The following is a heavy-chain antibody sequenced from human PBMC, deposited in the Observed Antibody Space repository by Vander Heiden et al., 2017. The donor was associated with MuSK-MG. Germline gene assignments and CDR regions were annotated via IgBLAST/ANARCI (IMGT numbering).Heavy chain of an antibody. D-gene: IGHD3-22*01. V-gene: IGHV4-4*07. CDR2: IYTSGST. Sequence: QVQLQESGPGLVKPSETLSLTCTVSGGSISSYYWSWIRQPAGKGLEWIGRIYTSGSTNYNPSLKRRVTMSVDTSKNQFSLKLSSVTAAETAVYYCARDQDDYDSSGSNWFDPWGQGTLVTVSS. CDR3: ARDQDDYDSSGSNWFDP. J-gene: IGHJ5*02. CDR1: GGSISSYY.